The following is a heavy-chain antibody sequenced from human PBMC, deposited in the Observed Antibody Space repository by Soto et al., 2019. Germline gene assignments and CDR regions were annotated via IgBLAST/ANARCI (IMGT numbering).Heavy chain of an antibody. CDR3: ARDLLGCGYTYGDV. CDR2: IIPIDATV. D-gene: IGHD6-25*01. CDR1: GGTFSNFA. V-gene: IGHV1-69*12. Sequence: QVQLVQSGAEVKKPGSSVKVSCKASGGTFSNFALISWVRQAPGQGLEWMGGIIPIDATVNYAQKFQGRITLTADESTTTAYMDLGSLSSEATAVYYCARDLLGCGYTYGDVWGQGTTVTVSS. J-gene: IGHJ6*01.